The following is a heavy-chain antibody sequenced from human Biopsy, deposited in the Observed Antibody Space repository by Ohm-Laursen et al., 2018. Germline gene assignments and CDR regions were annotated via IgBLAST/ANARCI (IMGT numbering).Heavy chain of an antibody. J-gene: IGHJ4*02. CDR3: ATTTMDTSGWYGNYFDS. V-gene: IGHV4-34*01. D-gene: IGHD6-19*01. Sequence: ETLSLTCAVYGGSFSGYYWSWIRQPPGKGLEWIGEINHRGSTNYNPSLKSRVTMSVDTSKNQFSLKVYSVTAADTAIYYCATTTMDTSGWYGNYFDSWGQGALVTVSS. CDR2: INHRGST. CDR1: GGSFSGYY.